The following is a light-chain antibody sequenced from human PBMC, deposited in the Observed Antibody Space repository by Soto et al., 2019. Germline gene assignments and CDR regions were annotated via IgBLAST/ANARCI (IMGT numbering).Light chain of an antibody. CDR1: QSVSSSY. Sequence: ISLTHSRGTLYLFPVERATFSFISIQSVSSSYLAWYQHKPGQAPRLRIYDASNRATGIPARFSGSGSGTDFTLTISSLEPEDSAIYYGQQRNIWPPVTFGQGTRLEI. CDR3: QQRNIWPPVT. V-gene: IGKV3D-20*02. J-gene: IGKJ5*01. CDR2: DAS.